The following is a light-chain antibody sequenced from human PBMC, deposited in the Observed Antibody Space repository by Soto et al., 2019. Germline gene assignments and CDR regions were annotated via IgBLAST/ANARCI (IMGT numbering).Light chain of an antibody. Sequence: EIVLTQSPATLSVSQGERATLSCRASESVSNNLAWYQQKPGQAPRLLIFGASARATGIPARFSGSRSGTEFTLTISSLQSEDFAVYYCQQYNKWPLTFGGGTKVEIK. CDR3: QQYNKWPLT. V-gene: IGKV3-15*01. CDR2: GAS. CDR1: ESVSNN. J-gene: IGKJ4*01.